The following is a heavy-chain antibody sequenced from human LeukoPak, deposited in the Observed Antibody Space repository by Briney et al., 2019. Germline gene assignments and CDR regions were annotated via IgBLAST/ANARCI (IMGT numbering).Heavy chain of an antibody. CDR2: INPEETTT. D-gene: IGHD2-8*01. CDR3: TRDTYGEQDY. V-gene: IGHV3-74*03. J-gene: IGHJ4*02. Sequence: TGGSLRLSCAASGFTFSRFWMHWVRQAPGKGLEWVSRINPEETTTTYADSVKGRFTISRDNARSTLYLQMHSLRAEDTALYYCTRDTYGEQDYWGQGTLVTVSS. CDR1: GFTFSRFW.